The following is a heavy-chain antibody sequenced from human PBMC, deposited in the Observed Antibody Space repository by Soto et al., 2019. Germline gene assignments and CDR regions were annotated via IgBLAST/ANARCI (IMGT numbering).Heavy chain of an antibody. V-gene: IGHV4-39*01. J-gene: IGHJ5*02. D-gene: IGHD3-10*01. Sequence: QLQLQESGPGLVKPSETLSLTCTVSGGSISSSIYYWGWIRQPPGKGLEWIGSIYYSGSTYYNPSLKSRVTISVDTSKNQFSLKLSSVTVADTAVYYCARHGSGSYYNNWFDPWGQGTLVTVSS. CDR1: GGSISSSIYY. CDR2: IYYSGST. CDR3: ARHGSGSYYNNWFDP.